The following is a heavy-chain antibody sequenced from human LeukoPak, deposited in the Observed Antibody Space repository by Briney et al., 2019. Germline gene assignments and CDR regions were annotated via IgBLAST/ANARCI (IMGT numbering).Heavy chain of an antibody. CDR2: ISSSGSTI. CDR3: ARDWSYYYGSGIFDY. D-gene: IGHD3-10*01. CDR1: GFTFSSYE. J-gene: IGHJ4*02. Sequence: PGGSLRLSCAASGFTFSSYEMNWVRQAPGKGLEWVSYISSSGSTIYYADSVKGRFTISRDNSKNTLYLQMNSLRAEDTAVYYCARDWSYYYGSGIFDYWGQGTLVTVSS. V-gene: IGHV3-48*03.